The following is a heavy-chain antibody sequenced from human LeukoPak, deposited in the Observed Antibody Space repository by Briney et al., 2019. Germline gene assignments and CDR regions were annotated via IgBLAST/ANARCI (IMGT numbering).Heavy chain of an antibody. Sequence: ASVKVSCKASGYTFTGYYMHWVRQAPGQGLEWMGWINPNIGGTNYAQKFQGRVTMTRDTSISTAYMELSRLRSDDTAVYYCARDSWSYFPAFDYWGQGTLVTVSS. CDR1: GYTFTGYY. CDR3: ARDSWSYFPAFDY. J-gene: IGHJ4*02. V-gene: IGHV1-2*02. CDR2: INPNIGGT. D-gene: IGHD1-26*01.